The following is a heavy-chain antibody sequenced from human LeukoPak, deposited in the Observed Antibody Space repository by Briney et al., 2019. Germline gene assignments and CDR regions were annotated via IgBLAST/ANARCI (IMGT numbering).Heavy chain of an antibody. CDR3: AKNSGGTCYSHLDY. CDR2: ISGSGGST. J-gene: IGHJ4*02. D-gene: IGHD2-15*01. CDR1: GFTFSSYV. Sequence: GWSLTLSCAASGFTFSSYVMTWVRQAPGKGLEWVAGISGSGGSTYYQDSVKGRFTISRDNSKNTLYLQMNSLRAEDTAVYYCAKNSGGTCYSHLDYWGQGTLVTVSS. V-gene: IGHV3-23*01.